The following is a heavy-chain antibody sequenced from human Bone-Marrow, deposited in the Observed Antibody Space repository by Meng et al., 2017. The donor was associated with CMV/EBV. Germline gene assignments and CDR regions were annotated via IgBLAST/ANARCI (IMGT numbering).Heavy chain of an antibody. Sequence: LSLPCTVSGGSISSYYWSWIRQPPGKGLEWVSGISWNSGSIGYADSVKGRFTISRDNAKNSLYLQMNSLRAEDTAVYYCAKMKGLGLVAVGYGMDVWGQGTTVTVSS. CDR1: GGSISSYY. CDR2: ISWNSGSI. J-gene: IGHJ6*02. CDR3: AKMKGLGLVAVGYGMDV. V-gene: IGHV3-9*01. D-gene: IGHD3/OR15-3a*01.